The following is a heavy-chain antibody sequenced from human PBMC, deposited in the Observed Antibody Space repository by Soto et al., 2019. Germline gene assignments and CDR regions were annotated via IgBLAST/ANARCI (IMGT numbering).Heavy chain of an antibody. CDR1: GFSLSTSGVG. CDR2: IYWDDDK. Sequence: QITLKESGPTLVKPTQTLTLTCTFSGFSLSTSGVGVGWIRQRPGKALEWLALIYWDDDKRYSPSLKSRLTITNHTSKNQVVLTMTNMDHVDTATYYCAHNRIHRVTTLPSQFDYWGQGTLVTVSS. V-gene: IGHV2-5*02. CDR3: AHNRIHRVTTLPSQFDY. J-gene: IGHJ4*02. D-gene: IGHD4-17*01.